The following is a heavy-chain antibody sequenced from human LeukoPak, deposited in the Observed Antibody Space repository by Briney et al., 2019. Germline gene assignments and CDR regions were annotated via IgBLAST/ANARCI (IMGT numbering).Heavy chain of an antibody. Sequence: LSETLSLTCTVSGGSISSGSYYWSWIRQPAGKGLEWIGRIYTSGSTNYNPSLKSRVTISVDTSKNQFSLKLSSVTAADTAVYYCARGTDGDYVNWFDPWGQGTLVTVSS. CDR1: GGSISSGSYY. CDR3: ARGTDGDYVNWFDP. J-gene: IGHJ5*02. CDR2: IYTSGST. D-gene: IGHD4-17*01. V-gene: IGHV4-61*02.